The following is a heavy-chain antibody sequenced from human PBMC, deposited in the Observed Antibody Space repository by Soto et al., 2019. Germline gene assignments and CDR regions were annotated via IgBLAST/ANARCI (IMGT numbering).Heavy chain of an antibody. Sequence: ASVKVSCKVSGYTLTELSMHWVRQAPGKGLEWMGGFDPEDGETIYAQKFQGRVTMTEDTSTDTAYMELSSLRSEDTAVYYCASTLRITIFGVVHYGMDVWGQGTTVTVSS. V-gene: IGHV1-24*01. D-gene: IGHD3-3*01. CDR2: FDPEDGET. CDR3: ASTLRITIFGVVHYGMDV. J-gene: IGHJ6*02. CDR1: GYTLTELS.